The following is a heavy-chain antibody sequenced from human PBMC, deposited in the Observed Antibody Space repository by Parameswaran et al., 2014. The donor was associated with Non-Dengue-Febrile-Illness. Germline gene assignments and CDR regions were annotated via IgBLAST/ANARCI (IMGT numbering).Heavy chain of an antibody. J-gene: IGHJ3*02. V-gene: IGHV4-30-4*01. Sequence: RWIRQPPGKGLEWIGYIYDSGSTYYNPSLKSRVTISVDTSREQLSLQLSSVTAADTAVYYCAITPHGWQHSAFDIWGQGTMVTVSS. CDR3: AITPHGWQHSAFDI. D-gene: IGHD4-23*01. CDR2: IYDSGST.